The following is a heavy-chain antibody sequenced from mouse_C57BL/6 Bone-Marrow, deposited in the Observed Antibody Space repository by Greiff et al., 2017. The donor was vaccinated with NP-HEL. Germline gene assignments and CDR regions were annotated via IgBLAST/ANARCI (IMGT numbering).Heavy chain of an antibody. J-gene: IGHJ3*01. CDR3: ARSGRLPPWLAY. Sequence: QVQLKESGAELARPGASVKLSCKASGYTFTSYGISWVKQRTGQGLEWIGEIYPRSGNTYYNEKFKGKATLTADKSSSTAYMELRSLTSEDSAVYFCARSGRLPPWLAYWGQGTLVTVSA. D-gene: IGHD2-4*01. CDR1: GYTFTSYG. CDR2: IYPRSGNT. V-gene: IGHV1-81*01.